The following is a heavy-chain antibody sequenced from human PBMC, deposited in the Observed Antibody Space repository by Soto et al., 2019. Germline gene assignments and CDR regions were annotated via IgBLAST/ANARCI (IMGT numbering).Heavy chain of an antibody. CDR3: ARDTTMVRGVIITDYYYYYMDV. J-gene: IGHJ6*03. CDR1: GFTFSDYY. V-gene: IGHV3-11*01. CDR2: ISSSGSTI. Sequence: QVQLVESGGGLVKPGGSLRLSCAASGFTFSDYYMSWIRQAPGKGLAWVSYISSSGSTIYYADSVKGRFTISRDNAKNSLYLQMNSLRAEDTAVYYCARDTTMVRGVIITDYYYYYMDVWGKGTTVTVSS. D-gene: IGHD3-10*01.